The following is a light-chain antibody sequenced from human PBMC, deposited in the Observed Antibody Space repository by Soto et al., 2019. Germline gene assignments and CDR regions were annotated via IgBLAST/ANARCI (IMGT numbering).Light chain of an antibody. J-gene: IGKJ2*02. CDR1: QSLLHTNGYTY. V-gene: IGKV2-28*01. Sequence: DLVMTQSPLSLPVTPGEPASISCRSGQSLLHTNGYTYLDWYLQKPGKPPQLLIYVGTTRESGVPDRFSGSGSGTDFTLKISRVETEDVATYYCKQALRNPWTFGQGTKLEIK. CDR2: VGT. CDR3: KQALRNPWT.